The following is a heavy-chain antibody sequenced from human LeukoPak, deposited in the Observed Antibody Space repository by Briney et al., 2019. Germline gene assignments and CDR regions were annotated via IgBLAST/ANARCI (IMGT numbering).Heavy chain of an antibody. CDR2: IKQDGSEK. CDR3: ARGRWFDP. Sequence: PGGSLRLSCAASGFTFSSYWTSWVRQAPGKWLEWVANIKQDGSEKYYVDSVKGRFTISRDNAKNSLYLQMNSLRAEDTAVYYCARGRWFDPWGQGTLVTVSS. J-gene: IGHJ5*02. V-gene: IGHV3-7*01. CDR1: GFTFSSYW.